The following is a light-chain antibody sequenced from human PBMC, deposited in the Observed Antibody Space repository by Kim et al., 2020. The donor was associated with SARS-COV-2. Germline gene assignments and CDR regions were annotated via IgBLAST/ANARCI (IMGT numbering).Light chain of an antibody. J-gene: IGLJ3*02. Sequence: ELTQPPSASLTPGQRVTISCSGSSSTNESDYGYWYQQRPGTAPKLLIYRNTQRPSGVPDRFSGSKSGTSASLAISGLRSEDEADYYCAAWDDSLSGWVFGGGTQLTVL. V-gene: IGLV1-47*01. CDR1: SSTNESDY. CDR2: RNT. CDR3: AAWDDSLSGWV.